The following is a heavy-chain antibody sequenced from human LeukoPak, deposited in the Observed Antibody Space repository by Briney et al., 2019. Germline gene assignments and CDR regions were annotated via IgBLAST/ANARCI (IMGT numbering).Heavy chain of an antibody. Sequence: SETLSLTCTVSGGSISSYYWSWIRQPPGKGLEWIGYIYYSGSTNYNPSLKSRVTISVDTSKNQFSLKLSSVTAADTAVYYCARSWSGWYSAFDIWGQGTMVTVSS. CDR3: ARSWSGWYSAFDI. CDR2: IYYSGST. D-gene: IGHD6-19*01. CDR1: GGSISSYY. J-gene: IGHJ3*02. V-gene: IGHV4-59*01.